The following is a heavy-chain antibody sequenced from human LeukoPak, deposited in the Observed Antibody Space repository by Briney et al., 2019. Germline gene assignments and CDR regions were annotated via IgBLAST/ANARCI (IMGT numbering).Heavy chain of an antibody. J-gene: IGHJ6*02. CDR1: GFTFSSYG. D-gene: IGHD6-13*01. CDR2: IWYDGSDK. Sequence: GGSLRLSCAASGFTFSSYGMHWVRQAPGKGLEWVAVIWYDGSDKYYADSVKGRFTISRDNSKNTLYLQMNSLRAEDTAVYYCARDPTYSSSWSYYYYYYGMDVWGQGTTVTVSS. V-gene: IGHV3-33*01. CDR3: ARDPTYSSSWSYYYYYYGMDV.